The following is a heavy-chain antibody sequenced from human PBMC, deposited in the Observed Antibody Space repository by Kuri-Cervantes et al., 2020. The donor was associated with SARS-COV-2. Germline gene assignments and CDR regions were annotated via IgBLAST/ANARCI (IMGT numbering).Heavy chain of an antibody. Sequence: SGPTLVKPTETLRLTCTVSGFSLSNARMGVSWIRQPPGKALEWLAHIFSNEEKSYSTSLKSRITISKNTSKSQVVLTMTNICTVDAATYYFARIGNSWDLHSPWFDPWSQRTLVTVSS. CDR1: GFSLSNARMG. V-gene: IGHV2-26*01. D-gene: IGHD6-13*01. CDR2: IFSNEEK. J-gene: IGHJ5*02. CDR3: ARIGNSWDLHSPWFDP.